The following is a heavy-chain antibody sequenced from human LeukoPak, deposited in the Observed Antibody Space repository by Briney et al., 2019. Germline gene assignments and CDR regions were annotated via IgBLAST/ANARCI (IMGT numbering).Heavy chain of an antibody. J-gene: IGHJ1*01. D-gene: IGHD3-22*01. Sequence: ASVKVSCKASGGTLSSYAISWVRQAPGQGLEWMGRIIPIFGTANYAQKFQGRVTITTDESTSTGYMELSSLRSEDTAVYYCARFDSSGYYDSEYFQHWGQGTLVTVSS. V-gene: IGHV1-69*05. CDR2: IIPIFGTA. CDR1: GGTLSSYA. CDR3: ARFDSSGYYDSEYFQH.